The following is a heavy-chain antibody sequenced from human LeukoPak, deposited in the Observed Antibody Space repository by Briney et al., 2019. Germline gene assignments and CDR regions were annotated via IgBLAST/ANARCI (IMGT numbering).Heavy chain of an antibody. CDR1: GGSISSYY. V-gene: IGHV4-59*01. Sequence: PSETLSLTCTVSGGSISSYYWSWIRQPPGKGLEWIGYIYYSGSTNYSPSLKSRVTISVDTSKNQFSLKLSSVTAADTAVYYCAAGYSSGWYVREEYFQHWGQGTLVTVSS. D-gene: IGHD6-19*01. CDR2: IYYSGST. CDR3: AAGYSSGWYVREEYFQH. J-gene: IGHJ1*01.